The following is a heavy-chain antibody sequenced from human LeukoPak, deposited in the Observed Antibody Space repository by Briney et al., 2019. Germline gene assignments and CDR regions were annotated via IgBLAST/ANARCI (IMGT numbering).Heavy chain of an antibody. V-gene: IGHV3-15*07. Sequence: PGGSLRLSCAAPGFTFSNAWMNWVRQAPGKGLEWVGRIKSKTDGGTTDYAAPVKGRFTISRDDSKNTLYLQMNSLKTEDTAVYYCAKDGDYGDYQRDPLFDYWGQGTLVTVSS. CDR2: IKSKTDGGTT. D-gene: IGHD4-17*01. CDR3: AKDGDYGDYQRDPLFDY. J-gene: IGHJ4*02. CDR1: GFTFSNAW.